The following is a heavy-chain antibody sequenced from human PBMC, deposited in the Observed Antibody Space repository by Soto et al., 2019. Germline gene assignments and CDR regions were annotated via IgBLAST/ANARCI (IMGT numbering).Heavy chain of an antibody. CDR1: GYTFTGYY. V-gene: IGHV1-2*02. Sequence: ASVKVSCKASGYTFTGYYMHWVRQAPGQGLEWMGWINPNSGGTNYAQKFQGRVTMTRDTSISTAYMELSRLRSDDTAVYYCARGFSSSWYGYGMDVWGQGTTVTVSS. D-gene: IGHD6-13*01. CDR3: ARGFSSSWYGYGMDV. CDR2: INPNSGGT. J-gene: IGHJ6*02.